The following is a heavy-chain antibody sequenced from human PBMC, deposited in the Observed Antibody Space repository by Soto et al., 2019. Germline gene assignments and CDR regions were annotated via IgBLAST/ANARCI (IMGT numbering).Heavy chain of an antibody. J-gene: IGHJ4*02. D-gene: IGHD6-13*01. CDR1: GGSISSGGYY. V-gene: IGHV4-31*03. CDR3: ARTYSSSWSPFDH. CDR2: ISSIGST. Sequence: TSETLSLTCTVSGGSISSGGYYWSWIRQFPGKGLEWIGYISSIGSTYYNPSLGSRLSMSVDTSKDQFSLRLTSVTAADTAVYYCARTYSSSWSPFDHWGQGTLVTVSS.